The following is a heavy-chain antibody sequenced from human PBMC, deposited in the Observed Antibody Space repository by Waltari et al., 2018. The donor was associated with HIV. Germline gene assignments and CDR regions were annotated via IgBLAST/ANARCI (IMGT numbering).Heavy chain of an antibody. CDR2: VWYDGSKK. Sequence: QVQLVESGGGVVQPGRSLRLSCAASGFIFSDFGMHWVRQAPGKWLECVALVWYDGSKKYYADLVKGRFTISRDNSKNTLYLQMNSLRGEDTAMYYCVKDDSSGYYYMGDYWGLGTLVTVS. V-gene: IGHV3-33*03. D-gene: IGHD3-22*01. CDR3: VKDDSSGYYYMGDY. CDR1: GFIFSDFG. J-gene: IGHJ4*02.